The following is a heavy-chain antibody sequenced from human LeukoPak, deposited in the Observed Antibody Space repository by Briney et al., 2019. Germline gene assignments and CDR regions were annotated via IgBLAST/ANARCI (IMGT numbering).Heavy chain of an antibody. CDR3: ARETYRTSWEPDAFDI. Sequence: SETLSLTCTVSGGSISSGRYYWSWIRQPAGKGLEWIGRIYTNGSTNYNPSLKSRVTISVDTSKNQFSLKLNSVTAADTALYYCARETYRTSWEPDAFDIWGQGTMVTVSS. CDR2: IYTNGST. D-gene: IGHD6-19*01. CDR1: GGSISSGRYY. V-gene: IGHV4-61*02. J-gene: IGHJ3*02.